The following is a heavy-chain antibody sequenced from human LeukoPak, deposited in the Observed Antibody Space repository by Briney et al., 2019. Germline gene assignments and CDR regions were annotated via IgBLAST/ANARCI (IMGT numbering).Heavy chain of an antibody. CDR2: ISGSGGST. Sequence: GGSLRLSCAASGFTVSSNYMSWVRQAPGKGLEWVSAISGSGGSTYYADSVKGRFTISRDNSKNTLYLQMNSLRAEDTAVYYCAKVEGSSSWYMKWGQGTLVTVSS. J-gene: IGHJ4*02. V-gene: IGHV3-23*01. D-gene: IGHD6-13*01. CDR1: GFTVSSNY. CDR3: AKVEGSSSWYMK.